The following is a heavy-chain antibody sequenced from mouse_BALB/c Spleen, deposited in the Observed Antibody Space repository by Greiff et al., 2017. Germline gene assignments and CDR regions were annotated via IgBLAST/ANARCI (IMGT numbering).Heavy chain of an antibody. CDR3: ARRNWDDYAMDY. V-gene: IGHV5-9-1*01. D-gene: IGHD4-1*01. CDR2: ISSGGSYT. J-gene: IGHJ4*01. Sequence: EVMLVESGGGLVKPGGSLKLSCAASGFTFSSYAMSWVRQTPEKRLEWVATISSGGSYTYYPDSVKGRFTISRDNAKNTLYLQMSSLRSEDTAMYYCARRNWDDYAMDYWGQGTSVTVSS. CDR1: GFTFSSYA.